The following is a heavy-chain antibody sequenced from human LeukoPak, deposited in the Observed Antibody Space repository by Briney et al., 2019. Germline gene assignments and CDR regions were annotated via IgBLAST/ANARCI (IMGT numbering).Heavy chain of an antibody. Sequence: GGSLRFSCAVSGITLSNYGMSWVRQAPGKGLEWVADISDSGGRTNYADSVKGRFTISRDNPKNTLYLQMNSLRAEDTAVYFCAKRGVVIRVILVGFHKEAYYFEYWGQGALVTVSS. CDR3: AKRGVVIRVILVGFHKEAYYFEY. J-gene: IGHJ4*02. D-gene: IGHD3-22*01. CDR2: ISDSGGRT. CDR1: GITLSNYG. V-gene: IGHV3-23*01.